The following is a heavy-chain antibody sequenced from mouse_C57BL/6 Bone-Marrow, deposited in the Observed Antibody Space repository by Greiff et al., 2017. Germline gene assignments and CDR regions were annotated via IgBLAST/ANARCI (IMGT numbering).Heavy chain of an antibody. Sequence: EVQGVESGGGLVKPGGSLKLSCAASGFTFSSYAMSWVRQTPEKRLEWVATISDGGSYTYYPDNVKGRFTISRDNAKNNLYLQMSHLKSEDTAMYYCAREAYYGSSYGGFAYWGQGTLVTVSA. D-gene: IGHD1-1*01. V-gene: IGHV5-4*01. J-gene: IGHJ3*01. CDR1: GFTFSSYA. CDR3: AREAYYGSSYGGFAY. CDR2: ISDGGSYT.